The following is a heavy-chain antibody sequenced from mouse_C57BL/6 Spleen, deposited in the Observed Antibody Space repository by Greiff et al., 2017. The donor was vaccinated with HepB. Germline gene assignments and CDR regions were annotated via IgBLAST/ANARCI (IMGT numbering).Heavy chain of an antibody. D-gene: IGHD2-1*01. J-gene: IGHJ4*01. V-gene: IGHV1-18*01. Sequence: EVKLQESGPELVKPGASVKIPCKASGYTFTDYNMDWVKQSHGKSLEWIGDINPNNGGTIYNQKFKGKATLTVDKSSSTAYMELRSLTSEDTAVYYCARRDYGKGDYYAMDYWGQGTSVTVSS. CDR3: ARRDYGKGDYYAMDY. CDR2: INPNNGGT. CDR1: GYTFTDYN.